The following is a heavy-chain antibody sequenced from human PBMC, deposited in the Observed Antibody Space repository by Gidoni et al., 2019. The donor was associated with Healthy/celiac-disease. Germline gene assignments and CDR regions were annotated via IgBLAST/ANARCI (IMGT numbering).Heavy chain of an antibody. CDR2: IIPSFGTA. V-gene: IGHV1-69*01. CDR1: GVTFSSYA. J-gene: IGHJ6*02. CDR3: ARDRVVRGVNYYYYYGMDV. D-gene: IGHD3-10*01. Sequence: QVQLVQSGAEVKKPGSSVKVSCKASGVTFSSYAISWVRQAPGQGLEWMGGIIPSFGTANYEQKFQGRVTITADESTSTAYMELSSLRSEDTAVYYCARDRVVRGVNYYYYYGMDVWGQGTTVTVSS.